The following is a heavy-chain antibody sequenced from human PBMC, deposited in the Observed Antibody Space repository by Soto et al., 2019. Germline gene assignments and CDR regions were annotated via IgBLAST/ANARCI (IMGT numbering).Heavy chain of an antibody. J-gene: IGHJ3*02. CDR1: GFTFSSYS. CDR3: ARDRFYDFWSGYLSGGLDSTPDAFDI. D-gene: IGHD3-3*01. Sequence: GGSLRLSCAASGFTFSSYSMNWVRQAPGKGLEWVSYISSSSSTIYYADSVKGRFTISRDNAKNSLYLQMKSLRAEDTAGYYLARDRFYDFWSGYLSGGLDSTPDAFDIWGQGTMVTVSS. CDR2: ISSSSSTI. V-gene: IGHV3-48*01.